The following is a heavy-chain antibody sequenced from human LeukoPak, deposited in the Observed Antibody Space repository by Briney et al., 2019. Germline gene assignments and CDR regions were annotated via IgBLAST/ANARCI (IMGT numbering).Heavy chain of an antibody. CDR3: ARHERYYGSAGGWFDP. CDR1: GGSISIRGHY. Sequence: PSETLSLTCTVSGGSISIRGHYWGWIRQPPGKGLEWIGSAFYSGKTYYNPSLKSRLSISVDTSNNQFSLKLTSVTAADTAVYYCARHERYYGSAGGWFDPWGQGTLVTVSS. J-gene: IGHJ5*02. V-gene: IGHV4-39*01. D-gene: IGHD3-10*01. CDR2: AFYSGKT.